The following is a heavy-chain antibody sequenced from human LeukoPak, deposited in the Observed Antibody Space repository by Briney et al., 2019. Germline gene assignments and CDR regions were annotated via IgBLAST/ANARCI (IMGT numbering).Heavy chain of an antibody. CDR2: IYPGDSDT. Sequence: RGESLKISCKASGYSFTHYWIGWVRQMPGKGLEWMGIIYPGDSDTKYSPSFQGQVTISADKSISTAYLQWSSLKASDTAMYHCARRITIFGDGNWFDFWGQGTLVTVSS. CDR3: ARRITIFGDGNWFDF. D-gene: IGHD3-3*01. CDR1: GYSFTHYW. V-gene: IGHV5-51*01. J-gene: IGHJ5*01.